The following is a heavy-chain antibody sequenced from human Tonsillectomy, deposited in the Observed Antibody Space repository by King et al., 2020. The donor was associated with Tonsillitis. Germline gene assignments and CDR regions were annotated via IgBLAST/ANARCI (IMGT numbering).Heavy chain of an antibody. CDR2: INPSGGST. Sequence: VQLVESGAEVKKPGASVKVSCKASGYTFTSYYMHWVRQAPGQGLEWMGIINPSGGSTSYAQKFQGRVTLTRDTSTSTVYMELSSLRSGDTAVYYCAPSSGSYSGLFDYWGQGTLVTVSS. J-gene: IGHJ4*02. V-gene: IGHV1-46*03. CDR3: APSSGSYSGLFDY. D-gene: IGHD1-26*01. CDR1: GYTFTSYY.